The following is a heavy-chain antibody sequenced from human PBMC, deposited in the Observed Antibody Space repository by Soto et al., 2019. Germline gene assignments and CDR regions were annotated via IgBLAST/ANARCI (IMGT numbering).Heavy chain of an antibody. Sequence: GGSLRLSCAASGVTFNGYWVHWVRQAPGKGLVWVSRIDRDGTDTNYADSVKGRFTISRDNAKNTLFLQMNSLTAEDTAVYYCARATTTVTTRPTLGYWGRGTLVTVSS. V-gene: IGHV3-74*01. CDR2: IDRDGTDT. J-gene: IGHJ4*02. CDR3: ARATTTVTTRPTLGY. CDR1: GVTFNGYW. D-gene: IGHD4-17*01.